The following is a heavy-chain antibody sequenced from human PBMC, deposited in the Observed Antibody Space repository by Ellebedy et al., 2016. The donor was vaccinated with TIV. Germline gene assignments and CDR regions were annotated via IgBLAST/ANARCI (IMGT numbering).Heavy chain of an antibody. V-gene: IGHV3-23*01. CDR2: INNSGMRT. J-gene: IGHJ4*02. CDR1: GFTFTSYA. D-gene: IGHD3-22*01. CDR3: AKGRGGGSDSSAPRYYFDY. Sequence: GESLKISCAASGFTFTSYAMSWVRQAPGKGLEWVSTINNSGMRTYYADSVKGRFTISRDNSKKTLYLQMNSLRAEDTAVYYCAKGRGGGSDSSAPRYYFDYWGLGTLVTVSS.